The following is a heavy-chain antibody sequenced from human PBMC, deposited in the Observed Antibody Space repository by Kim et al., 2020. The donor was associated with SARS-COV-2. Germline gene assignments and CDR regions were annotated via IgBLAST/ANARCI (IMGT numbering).Heavy chain of an antibody. J-gene: IGHJ5*02. CDR3: ARLGGHITMIVVVT. CDR2: IYYSGST. Sequence: SETLSLTCTVSGGSISSSSYYWGWIRQPPGKGLEWIGSIYYSGSTYYNPSLKSRVTISVDTSKNQFSLKLSSVTAADTAVYYCARLGGHITMIVVVTWGQGTLVTVSS. CDR1: GGSISSSSYY. V-gene: IGHV4-39*01. D-gene: IGHD3-22*01.